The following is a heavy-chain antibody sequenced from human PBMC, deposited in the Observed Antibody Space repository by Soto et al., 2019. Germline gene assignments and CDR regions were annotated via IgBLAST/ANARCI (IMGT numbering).Heavy chain of an antibody. J-gene: IGHJ6*02. Sequence: QVQLQESGPGLVKPSQTLSLTCTVSGGSISSGGYYWSWIRQHPGKGLEWIGYIYYRGSTYYNPSLKRRVNISVDTSKNQFSLKLSSVTAADTAVYYWARVDSRGYGMDVWGQGTTVTVSS. CDR2: IYYRGST. CDR3: ARVDSRGYGMDV. V-gene: IGHV4-31*03. CDR1: GGSISSGGYY.